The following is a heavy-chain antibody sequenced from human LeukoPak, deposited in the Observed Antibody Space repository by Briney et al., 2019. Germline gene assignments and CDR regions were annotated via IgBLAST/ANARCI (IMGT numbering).Heavy chain of an antibody. V-gene: IGHV3-33*01. D-gene: IGHD2-2*01. CDR1: GFTFSSYG. CDR2: IWYDGSNK. CDR3: ARDLGRTTAFDY. J-gene: IGHJ4*02. Sequence: GGSLRLSCAASGFTFSSYGMHWVSQAPGKGLEWVAVIWYDGSNKYYADSVKGRFTISRDNSKNTLYLQMNSLRAEDTAVYYCARDLGRTTAFDYWGQGTLVTVSS.